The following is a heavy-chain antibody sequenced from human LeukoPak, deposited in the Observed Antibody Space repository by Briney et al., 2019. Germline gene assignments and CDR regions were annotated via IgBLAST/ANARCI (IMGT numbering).Heavy chain of an antibody. CDR1: GFTFSSYA. CDR3: AREGYYGSGSPPSLYFDY. V-gene: IGHV3-30*03. CDR2: TPSDLNVK. J-gene: IGHJ4*02. D-gene: IGHD3-10*01. Sequence: GGSLRLSCAASGFTFSSYAMSWVRQAPGKGLEWVAVTPSDLNVKLYADSVKGRFTISRDNSRSTLYLQMNSLRPEDTAIYYCAREGYYGSGSPPSLYFDYWGQGTLVTVSS.